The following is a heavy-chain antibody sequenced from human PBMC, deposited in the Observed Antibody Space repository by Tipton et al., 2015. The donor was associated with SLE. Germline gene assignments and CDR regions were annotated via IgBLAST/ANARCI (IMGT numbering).Heavy chain of an antibody. CDR3: ARDGSSSSYFDY. D-gene: IGHD6-13*01. V-gene: IGHV1-46*01. CDR2: INPSAGST. CDR1: GYTFTSYY. J-gene: IGHJ4*02. Sequence: GAEVKKPGASVKVSCKASGYTFTSYYMHWVRQAPGQGLEWMGVINPSAGSTSYAQKFQGRVIMTRDTSTRTAYMELSSLRSEDTAVYYCARDGSSSSYFDYWGQGTLVTVSS.